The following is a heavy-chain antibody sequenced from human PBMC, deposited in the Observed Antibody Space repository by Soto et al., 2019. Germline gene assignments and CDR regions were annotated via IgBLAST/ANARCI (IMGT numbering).Heavy chain of an antibody. J-gene: IGHJ4*02. V-gene: IGHV3-15*07. D-gene: IGHD3-16*01. CDR3: TTDGGGSYPHIS. CDR1: GFTFSNAW. Sequence: GWSLRLCCAASGFTFSNAWMNWVRQAPGKGLEWVGRIKSKTDGGTTDYAAPVKGRFTISRDDSKNTLYLQMNSLKTEDTAVYYCTTDGGGSYPHISWGQGTLVTVSS. CDR2: IKSKTDGGTT.